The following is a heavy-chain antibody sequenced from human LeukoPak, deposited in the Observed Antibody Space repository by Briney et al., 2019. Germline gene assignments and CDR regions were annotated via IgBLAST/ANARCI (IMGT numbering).Heavy chain of an antibody. V-gene: IGHV3-21*01. CDR3: ASQPSAVAGNY. D-gene: IGHD6-19*01. CDR2: ISSSSSYI. CDR1: GFTFSRYY. Sequence: PGGSLRLSCAASGFTFSRYYLNWVRQAPGKGLEWVSSISSSSSYIYYADSVKGRFTISRDNAKNSLYLQMNSLRAEDTAVYYCASQPSAVAGNYWGQGTLVTVSS. J-gene: IGHJ4*02.